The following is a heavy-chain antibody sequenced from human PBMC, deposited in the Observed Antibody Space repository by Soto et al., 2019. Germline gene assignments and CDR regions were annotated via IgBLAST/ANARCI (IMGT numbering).Heavy chain of an antibody. J-gene: IGHJ4*02. Sequence: SVKVSCKASGGTFSSYAISWVRQAPGQGLEWMGGIIPIFGTANYAQKFQGRVTITADESTSTAYMELSSLRSDDTAVYYCARDMVAGSGWYTYDYWGQGTLVTVSS. CDR2: IIPIFGTA. D-gene: IGHD6-19*01. CDR1: GGTFSSYA. CDR3: ARDMVAGSGWYTYDY. V-gene: IGHV1-69*13.